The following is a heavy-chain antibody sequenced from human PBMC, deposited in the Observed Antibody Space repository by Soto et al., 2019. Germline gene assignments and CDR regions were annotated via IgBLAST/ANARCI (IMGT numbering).Heavy chain of an antibody. Sequence: QVQLVESGGGLVEPGGSLRLSCAASGFSVGDYYMTWIRQAPGKGLEWLSYSSSSGGYTNYADSVKGRFTISRDNARNALYLQIDSLRAEDTAVYFCARSSGWRQVVTFDYGLDVWGQGTTVTVSS. V-gene: IGHV3-11*06. D-gene: IGHD3-16*01. CDR3: ARSSGWRQVVTFDYGLDV. CDR1: GFSVGDYY. J-gene: IGHJ6*02. CDR2: SSSSGGYT.